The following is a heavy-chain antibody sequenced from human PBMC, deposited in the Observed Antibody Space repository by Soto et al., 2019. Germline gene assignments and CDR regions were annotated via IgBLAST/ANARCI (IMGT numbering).Heavy chain of an antibody. J-gene: IGHJ4*02. CDR3: YYYGSGSYYKGPYYFDY. CDR1: GFTFSSYA. CDR2: ISGSGGST. Sequence: GGSLRLSCAASGFTFSSYAMSWVRQAPGKGLEWVSAISGSGGSTYYADSVKGRFTISRDNSKNTLYLQMNSLRAEDTAVYYCYYYGSGSYYKGPYYFDYWGQGTLVTVSS. D-gene: IGHD3-10*01. V-gene: IGHV3-23*01.